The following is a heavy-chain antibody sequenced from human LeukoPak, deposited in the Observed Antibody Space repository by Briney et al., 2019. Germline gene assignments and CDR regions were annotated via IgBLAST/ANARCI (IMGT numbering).Heavy chain of an antibody. CDR2: IYYSGST. CDR3: ARDPDGYSSMV. V-gene: IGHV4-31*03. D-gene: IGHD5-18*01. Sequence: PSQTLSLTCTVSGGSISSGGYYWSRIRQHPGKGLEWIGYIYYSGSTNYNPSLKSRVTMPVDTSKNQFSLKLSSVTAADTAVYYCARDPDGYSSMVWGQGTLVTVSS. CDR1: GGSISSGGYY. J-gene: IGHJ4*02.